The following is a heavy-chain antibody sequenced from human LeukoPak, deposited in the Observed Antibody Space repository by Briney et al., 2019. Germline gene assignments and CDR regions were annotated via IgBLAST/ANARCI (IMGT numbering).Heavy chain of an antibody. Sequence: GGSLRLSCAASGFTFSSYGMSWVRQAPGKGLEWVSAISGSGGSTYYADSVKGRFTISRDNSKNTLYLQMDSLRAEDTAVYYCAKDVSPDYGAMDVWGKGTTVTISS. CDR1: GFTFSSYG. CDR3: AKDVSPDYGAMDV. J-gene: IGHJ6*03. V-gene: IGHV3-23*01. D-gene: IGHD3-16*01. CDR2: ISGSGGST.